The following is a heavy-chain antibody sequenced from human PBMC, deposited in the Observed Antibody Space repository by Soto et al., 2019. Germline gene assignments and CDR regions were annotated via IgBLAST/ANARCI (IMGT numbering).Heavy chain of an antibody. Sequence: GGSLRLSCAASGFTFSSYGMHWVRQAPGKGLEWVAVIWYDGSNKYYADSVKGRFTISRDNSKNTLYLQMNSLRAEDTAVYYCARDYYDSSGYQGADYWGQGTLVTVSS. J-gene: IGHJ4*02. CDR1: GFTFSSYG. V-gene: IGHV3-33*01. D-gene: IGHD3-22*01. CDR2: IWYDGSNK. CDR3: ARDYYDSSGYQGADY.